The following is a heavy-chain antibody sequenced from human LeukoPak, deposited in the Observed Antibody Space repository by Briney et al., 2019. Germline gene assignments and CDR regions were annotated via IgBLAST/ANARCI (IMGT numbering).Heavy chain of an antibody. J-gene: IGHJ3*02. Sequence: PGGSLRLSCAASGSTFSSYGMHWVRQAPGKGLEWVAVIWYDGSNKYYADSVKGRFTISRDNSKNTLYLQMNSLRAEDTAVYYCAKEDSSGWYLGYAFDIWGQGTMVTVSS. CDR2: IWYDGSNK. V-gene: IGHV3-33*06. D-gene: IGHD6-19*01. CDR3: AKEDSSGWYLGYAFDI. CDR1: GSTFSSYG.